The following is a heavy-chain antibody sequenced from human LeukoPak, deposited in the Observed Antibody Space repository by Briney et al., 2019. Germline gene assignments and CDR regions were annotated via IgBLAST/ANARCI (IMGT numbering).Heavy chain of an antibody. CDR1: GASITSHY. V-gene: IGHV4-4*07. J-gene: IGHJ4*02. D-gene: IGHD6-6*01. Sequence: AETLSLTCTVSGASITSHYWRWVRQPAGKGLEWIGRIQTSGRTSYDPSRNSRVTMSVDTSNNQFSLNLTSVTAADTAVYYCARENGATIAGRSLDYWGQGTLVTVSS. CDR2: IQTSGRT. CDR3: ARENGATIAGRSLDY.